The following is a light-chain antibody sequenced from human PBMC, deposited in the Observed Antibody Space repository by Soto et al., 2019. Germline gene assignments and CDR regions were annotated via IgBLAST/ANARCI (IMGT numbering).Light chain of an antibody. J-gene: IGKJ4*01. CDR3: QQYNNWPLP. V-gene: IGKV3-15*01. CDR2: GAS. Sequence: EIVMTQSPATLSVSPGERATLSCRASQSVSSNLAWYQQKPGQAPRLLIYGASTRATGIPARFRGSGSGTEFTLTISSLQSEEFAVYYCQQYNNWPLPFGGGTKVEIK. CDR1: QSVSSN.